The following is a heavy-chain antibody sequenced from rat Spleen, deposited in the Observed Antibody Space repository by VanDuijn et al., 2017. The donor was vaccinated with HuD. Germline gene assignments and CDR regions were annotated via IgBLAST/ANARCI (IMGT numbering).Heavy chain of an antibody. V-gene: IGHV5-31*01. CDR3: VRRQFGGGYVMDA. Sequence: EVQLVESGGGLVQPGGSLKLSCVASGFTFTNYWMTWIRQAPGKGLEWVASITNTGRNTYYPDSVKGRFTISRDIAESILYLQMTSLRSEDTATYYCVRRQFGGGYVMDAWGQGASVTVSS. CDR1: GFTFTNYW. CDR2: ITNTGRNT. D-gene: IGHD4-3*01. J-gene: IGHJ4*01.